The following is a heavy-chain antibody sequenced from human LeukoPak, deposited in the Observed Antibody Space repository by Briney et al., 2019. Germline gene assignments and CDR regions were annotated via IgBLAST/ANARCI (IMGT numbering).Heavy chain of an antibody. CDR3: ARRCLSGSSGYSALDY. CDR2: IKQDGSEK. V-gene: IGHV3-7*02. J-gene: IGHJ4*02. Sequence: PGGSLRLSCAASGLTFSSSWMNWLRQAPGKGLEWVACIKQDGSEKYYADSVKGRFTISRDNSKNTLYLQMNSLRPEDTALYYCARRCLSGSSGYSALDYWGQGTLVTVSS. D-gene: IGHD3-22*01. CDR1: GLTFSSSW.